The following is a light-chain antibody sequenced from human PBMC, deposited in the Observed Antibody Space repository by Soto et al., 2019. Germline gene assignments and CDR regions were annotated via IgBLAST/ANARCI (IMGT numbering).Light chain of an antibody. V-gene: IGKV1-39*01. CDR1: QNINNC. Sequence: DIQMTQSPSSLSASVGDRVTITCRASQNINNCLNWYQQKTGKAPKLLIFSASSLQSAVPSRFSGTGSGTDFTLTISGLLPEDYATYYCQQSYNTPLTFGGGTTVDIK. CDR3: QQSYNTPLT. J-gene: IGKJ4*01. CDR2: SAS.